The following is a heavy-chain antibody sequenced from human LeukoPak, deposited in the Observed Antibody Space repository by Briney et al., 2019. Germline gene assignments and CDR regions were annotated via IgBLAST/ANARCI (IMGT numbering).Heavy chain of an antibody. CDR3: ARVGRWYQLLYEFDY. Sequence: ASVKVSCKASGYTFTSYGISWVRQAPGQGLEWMGWISAYNGNTNYAQKLQGRVTMTTDTSTSTAYMEPRSLRSDDTAVYYCARVGRWYQLLYEFDYWGQGTLVTVSS. CDR2: ISAYNGNT. CDR1: GYTFTSYG. D-gene: IGHD2-2*02. V-gene: IGHV1-18*01. J-gene: IGHJ4*02.